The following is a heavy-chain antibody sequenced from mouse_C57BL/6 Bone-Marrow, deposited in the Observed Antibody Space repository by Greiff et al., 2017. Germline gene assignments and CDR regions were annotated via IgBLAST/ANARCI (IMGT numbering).Heavy chain of an antibody. CDR2: IWNGGGT. D-gene: IGHD1-1*01. CDR1: GFSLTSYA. J-gene: IGHJ1*03. V-gene: IGHV2-9-1*01. Sequence: VKLEESGPGLVAPSQSLSITCTVSGFSLTSYAISWVRQPPGKGLEWLGVIWNGGGTHYNSALKSRLCISQDNSKSQVFLKMNSLQTDDTARYYCARSITTVVAPSYWYFDVWGTGTTVTVSS. CDR3: ARSITTVVAPSYWYFDV.